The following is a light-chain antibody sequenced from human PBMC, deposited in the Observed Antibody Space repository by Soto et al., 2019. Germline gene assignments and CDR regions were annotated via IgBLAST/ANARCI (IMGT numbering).Light chain of an antibody. V-gene: IGKV1-39*01. CDR2: AAS. Sequence: DIQMTQSPSSLSASVGDRVTITCRASQSISSYLNWYQQKPGKAPKLLIYAASSLQSGVPSRFSGSGSGTDFTLTIGSLLPEDFATYYCQQSYTTPTFGQGTKVEI. CDR3: QQSYTTPT. J-gene: IGKJ1*01. CDR1: QSISSY.